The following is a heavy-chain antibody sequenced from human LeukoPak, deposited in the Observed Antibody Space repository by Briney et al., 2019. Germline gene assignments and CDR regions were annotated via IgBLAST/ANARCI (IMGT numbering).Heavy chain of an antibody. J-gene: IGHJ4*02. CDR1: GFTFSRHW. D-gene: IGHD3-16*01. CDR2: IKSDGSTT. Sequence: GGSLRLSCAASGFTFSRHWMHWVRQSPGEGLVWVSRIKSDGSTTTYADSVKGRFTISRDNAKNTLDLQMNSLRAEDTAVYHCVRDSIEGATTFDLWGQGTLVTVSS. V-gene: IGHV3-74*03. CDR3: VRDSIEGATTFDL.